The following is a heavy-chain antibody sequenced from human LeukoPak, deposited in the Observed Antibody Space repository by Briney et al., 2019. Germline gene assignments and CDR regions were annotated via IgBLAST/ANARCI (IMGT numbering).Heavy chain of an antibody. J-gene: IGHJ5*01. Sequence: GGSLRLSCAASGFTFSSYSMNWVRQAPGKGLEWVSFISSSSTYIYYADSVKGRFTISRDGAKNSLYLQMSSLRADDTAVYYCARDRVVSGRFGEVASWGQGTLVTVSS. CDR2: ISSSSTYI. V-gene: IGHV3-21*01. D-gene: IGHD3-10*01. CDR1: GFTFSSYS. CDR3: ARDRVVSGRFGEVAS.